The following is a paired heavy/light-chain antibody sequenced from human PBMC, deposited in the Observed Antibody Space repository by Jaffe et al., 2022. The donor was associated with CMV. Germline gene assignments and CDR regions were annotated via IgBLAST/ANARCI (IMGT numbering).Heavy chain of an antibody. J-gene: IGHJ6*02. V-gene: IGHV4-59*01. Sequence: QVQLQESGPGLVKPSETLSLTCTVSGGSISSYYWSWIRQPPGKGLEWIGYIYYSGSTNYNPSLKSRVTISVDTSKNQFSLKLSSVTAADTAVYYCARAVRGYSYGWYYYYGMDVWGQGTTVTVSS. CDR2: IYYSGST. CDR3: ARAVRGYSYGWYYYYGMDV. CDR1: GGSISSYY. D-gene: IGHD5-18*01.
Light chain of an antibody. Sequence: QSALTQPASVSGSPGQSITISCTGTSSDVGGYNYVSWYQQHPGKAPKLMIYDVSNRPSGVSNRFSGSKSGNTASLTISGLQAEDEADYYCSSYTSSSFVFGGGTKLTVL. CDR2: DVS. V-gene: IGLV2-14*03. J-gene: IGLJ2*01. CDR1: SSDVGGYNY. CDR3: SSYTSSSFV.